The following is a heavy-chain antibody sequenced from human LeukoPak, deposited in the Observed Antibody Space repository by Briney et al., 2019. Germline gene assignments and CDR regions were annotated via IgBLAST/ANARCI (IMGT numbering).Heavy chain of an antibody. Sequence: PGGSLRLSCAASGFTFSSYSMNWVRQAPGKGLEWVSYISSSSSTIYYADSVKGRFTISRDNAKNTLYLQMNSLRAEDTAVYYCAKADGSARMTTVVSAPGYMDVWGKGTTVTVSS. D-gene: IGHD4-23*01. J-gene: IGHJ6*03. CDR1: GFTFSSYS. CDR2: ISSSSSTI. CDR3: AKADGSARMTTVVSAPGYMDV. V-gene: IGHV3-48*01.